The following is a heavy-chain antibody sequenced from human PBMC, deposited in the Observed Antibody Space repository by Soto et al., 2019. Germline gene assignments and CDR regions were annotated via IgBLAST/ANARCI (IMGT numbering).Heavy chain of an antibody. CDR3: AKDLGYYYDSSGYIY. V-gene: IGHV3-23*01. CDR1: GFTFSSYA. Sequence: GGSLRLYCAASGFTFSSYAMSWVRQAPGKGLEWVSAISGSGGSTYYADSVKGRFTISRDNSKNTLYLQMNSLRAEDTAVYYCAKDLGYYYDSSGYIYWGQGTLVTVSS. CDR2: ISGSGGST. D-gene: IGHD3-22*01. J-gene: IGHJ4*02.